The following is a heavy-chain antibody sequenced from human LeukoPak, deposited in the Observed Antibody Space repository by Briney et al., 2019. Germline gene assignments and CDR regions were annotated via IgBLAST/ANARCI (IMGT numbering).Heavy chain of an antibody. D-gene: IGHD1-26*01. CDR3: ARAGSGSSYGMDV. CDR1: GYTFTGYY. V-gene: IGHV1-2*04. CDR2: INPNSGGT. J-gene: IGHJ6*02. Sequence: ASVKVSCKASGYTFTGYYMHWVRQAPGQGLEWMGWINPNSGGTNYAQKFQGWVTMTRDTSISTAYMELSRVRSDDTAVYYCARAGSGSSYGMDVWGQGTTVTVSS.